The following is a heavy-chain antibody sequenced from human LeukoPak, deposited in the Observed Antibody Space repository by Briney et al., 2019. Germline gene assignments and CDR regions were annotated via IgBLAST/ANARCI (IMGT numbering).Heavy chain of an antibody. CDR1: GVSISTSSYY. Sequence: SDTLSLTCTVSGVSISTSSYYWGWFRQPPGKGLEWIGSIYYSGSTNYNPSLKSRVTISVDKSKNQFSLKLSSVTAADTAVYYCARAAYGGSGSYDYWGQGTLVTVSS. V-gene: IGHV4-39*07. D-gene: IGHD1-26*01. J-gene: IGHJ4*02. CDR2: IYYSGST. CDR3: ARAAYGGSGSYDY.